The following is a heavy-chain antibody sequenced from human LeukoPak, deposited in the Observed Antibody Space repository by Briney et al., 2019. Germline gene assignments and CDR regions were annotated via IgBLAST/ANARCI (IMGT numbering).Heavy chain of an antibody. CDR1: GGSFSGYY. D-gene: IGHD6-13*01. Sequence: SETLSPTCAVYGGSFSGYYWSWIRQPPGQGLEWIGEINHSGSTNYNPSLNSRVIISVDTSKNQYTLKLSSVTAADTAVYYCARSGVFTGYDAFDIWGQGTRVTVSS. J-gene: IGHJ3*02. CDR3: ARSGVFTGYDAFDI. CDR2: INHSGST. V-gene: IGHV4-34*01.